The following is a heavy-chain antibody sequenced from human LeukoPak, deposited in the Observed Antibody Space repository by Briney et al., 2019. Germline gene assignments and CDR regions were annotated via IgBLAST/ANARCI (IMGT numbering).Heavy chain of an antibody. Sequence: ASVKVSCKASGYSFTSYGISWVRQAPGQGLEWMGWISVYNANTNYAQKFQGRVTMTTDTSTSTAYMELRSLRSDDTAVYYCARDSKFGDIVVVPAATDWFDPWGQGTLVTVSS. J-gene: IGHJ5*02. CDR2: ISVYNANT. CDR3: ARDSKFGDIVVVPAATDWFDP. CDR1: GYSFTSYG. V-gene: IGHV1-18*01. D-gene: IGHD2-2*01.